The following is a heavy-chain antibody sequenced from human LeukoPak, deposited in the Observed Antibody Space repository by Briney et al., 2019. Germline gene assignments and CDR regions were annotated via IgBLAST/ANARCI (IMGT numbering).Heavy chain of an antibody. J-gene: IGHJ3*02. CDR2: ISAYNGNT. V-gene: IGHV1-18*01. CDR1: GYTFTSYG. CDR3: ARVSGSLDALDI. Sequence: ASVKVSCKASGYTFTSYGISWVRQAPGQGLEWIGWISAYNGNTNYAQKLQGRVTMITDTSTSTAYMELRSLRSDDTAVYYCARVSGSLDALDIWGQGTMVTVSS. D-gene: IGHD3-22*01.